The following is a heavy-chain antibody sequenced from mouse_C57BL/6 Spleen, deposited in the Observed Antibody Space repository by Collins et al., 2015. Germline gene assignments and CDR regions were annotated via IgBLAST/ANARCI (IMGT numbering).Heavy chain of an antibody. CDR1: GYTFTSYW. CDR2: IDPSDSYT. Sequence: QVQLQQPGAELARPGTSVKLSCKASGYTFTSYWMHWVKQRPGQGLEWIGVIDPSDSYTNYNQKFKGKATLTVDTSSSTAYMQLSSLTSEDSAVYYCARGPGSSWYFDVWGTGTTVTVSS. V-gene: IGHV1-59*01. J-gene: IGHJ1*03. CDR3: ARGPGSSWYFDV. D-gene: IGHD1-1*01.